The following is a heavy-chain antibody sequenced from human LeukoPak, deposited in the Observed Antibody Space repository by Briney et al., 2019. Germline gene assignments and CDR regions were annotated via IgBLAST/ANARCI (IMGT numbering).Heavy chain of an antibody. J-gene: IGHJ4*02. V-gene: IGHV3-66*01. CDR2: IYSGGST. CDR1: GFTVRNNY. CDR3: ATGERMVRGDGVDY. D-gene: IGHD3-10*01. Sequence: GGSLRLSCAASGFTVRNNYMSWVRQAPGKGLEWVSVIYSGGSTYYADSVKGRFTISRDNSKNTPYLQMNSLRAEDTAVCFCATGERMVRGDGVDYWGQGTLVTVSS.